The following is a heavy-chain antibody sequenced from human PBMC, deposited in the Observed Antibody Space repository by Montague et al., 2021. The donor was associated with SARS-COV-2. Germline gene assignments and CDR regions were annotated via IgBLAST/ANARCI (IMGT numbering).Heavy chain of an antibody. CDR3: ARETTVQYYYAMDV. J-gene: IGHJ6*02. V-gene: IGHV3-13*04. Sequence: SLRLSCAASRFSFSNYDMYWVRQATGKGLEWVSGIDTAGHTYYPGSVKGRFTISRENANNSLYLQMNSLRDRDTAVYYCARETTVQYYYAMDVWGQGTTVTVSS. CDR1: RFSFSNYD. D-gene: IGHD3-16*01. CDR2: IDTAGHT.